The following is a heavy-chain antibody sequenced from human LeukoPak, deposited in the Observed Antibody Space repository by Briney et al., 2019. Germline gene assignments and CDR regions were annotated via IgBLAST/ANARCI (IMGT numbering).Heavy chain of an antibody. D-gene: IGHD5-18*01. CDR2: IRYDGSNK. CDR3: AKGLTGGYSYGYGIDY. Sequence: GGSLRLSCAASGFTFSSYGMHWVRQAPGRGLEWVAFIRYDGSNKYYADSVKGRFTISRDNSKNTLYLQMNSLRAEDTAVYYCAKGLTGGYSYGYGIDYWGQGTLVTVSS. CDR1: GFTFSSYG. V-gene: IGHV3-30*02. J-gene: IGHJ4*02.